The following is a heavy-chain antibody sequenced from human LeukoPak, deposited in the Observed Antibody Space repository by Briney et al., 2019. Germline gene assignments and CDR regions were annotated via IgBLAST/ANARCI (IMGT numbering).Heavy chain of an antibody. J-gene: IGHJ4*02. CDR1: GGSLGSYY. D-gene: IGHD1-26*01. CDR3: ARGTYSGSYYYFDS. Sequence: SETLSLTCTVSGGSLGSYYWTWIRQPPGKGLEWIGYIYYSGSTNYNSSLKSRVTISVDTSKNQFSLKLSSVTAADTAMYYCARGTYSGSYYYFDSWGQGTLVTVSS. V-gene: IGHV4-59*01. CDR2: IYYSGST.